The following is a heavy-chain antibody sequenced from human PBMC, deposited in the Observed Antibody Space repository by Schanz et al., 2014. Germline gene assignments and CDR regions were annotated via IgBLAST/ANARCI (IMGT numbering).Heavy chain of an antibody. D-gene: IGHD6-19*01. CDR3: ARDRVQYSSGWYSDS. CDR1: GFTFSDYS. CDR2: ISDSSSYI. V-gene: IGHV3-21*01. Sequence: EVHLVESGGGLVKPGGSLRLSCGASGFTFSDYSMNWVRQAPGKGLEWVSSISDSSSYIYYADSVKGRFTISRDNAKNSLYLQMSSLRAEDTAVYYCARDRVQYSSGWYSDSWGQGTLVIVSS. J-gene: IGHJ4*02.